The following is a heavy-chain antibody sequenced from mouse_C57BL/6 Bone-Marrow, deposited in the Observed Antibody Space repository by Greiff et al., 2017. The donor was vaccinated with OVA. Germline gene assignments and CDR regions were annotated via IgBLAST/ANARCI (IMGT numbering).Heavy chain of an antibody. Sequence: EVMLVESGGGLVQPGGSMKLSCVASGFTFSNYWMNWVRQSPEKGLEWVAQIRLKSDNYATHYAESVKGRFTISRDDSKSSVYLQMNNLRAEDTGIYYCTGGGSSLAYWGQGTLVTVSA. CDR1: GFTFSNYW. D-gene: IGHD1-1*01. CDR3: TGGGSSLAY. CDR2: IRLKSDNYAT. J-gene: IGHJ3*01. V-gene: IGHV6-3*01.